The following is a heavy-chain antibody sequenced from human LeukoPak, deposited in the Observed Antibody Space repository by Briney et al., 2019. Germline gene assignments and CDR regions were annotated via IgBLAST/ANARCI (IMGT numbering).Heavy chain of an antibody. Sequence: SETLSLTCSVSGGLITSTIHYWAWLRQPPGKGLEWFVSIYYNDITYYNASLESRVTMSVDTSRNQFSLRLRAVSAADTFVYYCARQPTVRRGAVASNFDYWGQGTLVTVSS. CDR2: IYYNDIT. V-gene: IGHV4-39*01. J-gene: IGHJ4*02. CDR1: GGLITSTIHY. CDR3: ARQPTVRRGAVASNFDY. D-gene: IGHD6-19*01.